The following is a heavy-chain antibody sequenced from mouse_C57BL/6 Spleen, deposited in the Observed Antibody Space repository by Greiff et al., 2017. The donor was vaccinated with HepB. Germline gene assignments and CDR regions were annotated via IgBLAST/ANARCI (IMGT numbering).Heavy chain of an antibody. J-gene: IGHJ2*01. CDR2: IDPSDSYT. CDR3: ARGDDYENY. Sequence: QVQLQQPGAELVMPGASVKLSCKASGYTFTSYWMHWVKQRPGQGLEWIGEIDPSDSYTNYNQKFKGKSTLTVDKSSSTAYMQLSSLTSEDSAVYYCARGDDYENYWGQGTTLTVSS. CDR1: GYTFTSYW. D-gene: IGHD2-4*01. V-gene: IGHV1-69*01.